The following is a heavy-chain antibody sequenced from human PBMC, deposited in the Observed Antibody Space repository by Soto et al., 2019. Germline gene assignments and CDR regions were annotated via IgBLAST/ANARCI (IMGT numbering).Heavy chain of an antibody. D-gene: IGHD7-27*01. Sequence: QVQLQESGPGLVKPSETLSLTCTVSGDSISSFYWSWIRQPPGKGLEWIGSVHYSGSTKYNPSLKSRVTMSVDTFKKQFSLHLSSLTAADTAVYYCARFPPFLTAIAGFDPWSQGTLVAVSS. CDR3: ARFPPFLTAIAGFDP. CDR1: GDSISSFY. CDR2: VHYSGST. J-gene: IGHJ5*02. V-gene: IGHV4-59*01.